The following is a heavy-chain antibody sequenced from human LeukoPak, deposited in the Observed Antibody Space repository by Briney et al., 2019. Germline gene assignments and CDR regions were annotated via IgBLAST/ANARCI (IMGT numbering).Heavy chain of an antibody. CDR2: IYFSGST. J-gene: IGHJ4*02. V-gene: IGHV4-39*01. D-gene: IGHD5-18*01. Sequence: PSETRSLTCSVSGGSVSSRSNYWGWIRQPPGKGLEWIGSIYFSGSTYYSPSLKSRVTISADTSKNQFSLTLGSVSATDTAVYYCVSPRGFSYGYFDYWGQGTLVTVSS. CDR1: GGSVSSRSNY. CDR3: VSPRGFSYGYFDY.